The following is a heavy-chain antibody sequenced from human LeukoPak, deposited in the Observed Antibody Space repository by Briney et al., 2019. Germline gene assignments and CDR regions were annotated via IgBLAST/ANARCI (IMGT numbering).Heavy chain of an antibody. J-gene: IGHJ4*02. Sequence: GGSLRLSCAASGFTVSSNYMSWVRQAPGKGLEWVSVIYSGGSTYYADSVKGRFTISRDNSKNTLYLQMNSLRAEDTAVYYCARGDCSGGSCCVVWGQGTLVTVSS. D-gene: IGHD2-15*01. V-gene: IGHV3-53*01. CDR3: ARGDCSGGSCCVV. CDR2: IYSGGST. CDR1: GFTVSSNY.